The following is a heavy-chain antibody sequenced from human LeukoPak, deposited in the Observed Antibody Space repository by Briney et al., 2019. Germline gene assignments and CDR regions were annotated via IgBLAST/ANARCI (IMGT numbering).Heavy chain of an antibody. V-gene: IGHV1-24*01. CDR3: ATVAPTSCYCFDY. Sequence: ASVKVSCKVSGYTLTELSMHWVRQAPGKGLEWMGGFDPEDGETIYAQKFQGRVTVTEDTSTDTAYMELSSLRSEDTAVYYCATVAPTSCYCFDYWGQGTLVTVSS. D-gene: IGHD2-2*01. CDR2: FDPEDGET. CDR1: GYTLTELS. J-gene: IGHJ4*02.